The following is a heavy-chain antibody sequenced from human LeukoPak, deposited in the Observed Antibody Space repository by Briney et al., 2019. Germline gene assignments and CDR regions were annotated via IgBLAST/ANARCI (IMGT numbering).Heavy chain of an antibody. Sequence: PGGSLRLSCAASGFTFSRYWMSWVRQAPGKGLEWVANIKQDGSEKYYVDSVKGRFTISRDNAKNSLYLQMYSLRAEDTAVYYCARDKTLVQYYFDYWGQGTLVTDSS. CDR1: GFTFSRYW. D-gene: IGHD6-13*01. V-gene: IGHV3-7*01. CDR3: ARDKTLVQYYFDY. CDR2: IKQDGSEK. J-gene: IGHJ4*02.